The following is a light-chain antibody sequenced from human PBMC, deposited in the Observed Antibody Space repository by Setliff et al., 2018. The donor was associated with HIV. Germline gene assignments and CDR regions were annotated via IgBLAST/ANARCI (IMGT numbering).Light chain of an antibody. CDR2: GAS. Sequence: EIVMTQSPATLSVSPGETGTPSCRASQSLSSSIAWYQQKNGQAPRLLIYGASARATGIPARFSGSGSGTEFTLTISSLQSEDFAVYYCQQYNNWPYTFGQGTKVDIK. CDR1: QSLSSS. V-gene: IGKV3-15*01. CDR3: QQYNNWPYT. J-gene: IGKJ2*01.